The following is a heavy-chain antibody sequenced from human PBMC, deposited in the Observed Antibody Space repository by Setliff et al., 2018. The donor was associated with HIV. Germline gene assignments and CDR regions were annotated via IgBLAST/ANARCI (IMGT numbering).Heavy chain of an antibody. CDR1: GYSLTNYY. CDR2: INPSGGST. CDR3: ARAYCSTTSCSTSYHYYYMDV. D-gene: IGHD2-2*01. V-gene: IGHV1-46*01. J-gene: IGHJ6*03. Sequence: SVKVSCKASGYSLTNYYMHWVRQAPGQGLEWMGIINPSGGSTSYAQKFQGRVTMTRDTSTSTVYMALSSLRSEDTAVYYCARAYCSTTSCSTSYHYYYMDVWGKGTTVTVS.